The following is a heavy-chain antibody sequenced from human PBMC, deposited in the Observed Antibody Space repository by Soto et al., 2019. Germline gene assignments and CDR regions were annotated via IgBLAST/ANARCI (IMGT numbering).Heavy chain of an antibody. D-gene: IGHD5-12*01. CDR3: ARRKYSGDHFPPDFDY. V-gene: IGHV3-23*01. CDR1: GFSFDTYA. J-gene: IGHJ4*02. CDR2: ISGGGGRT. Sequence: HPGGSLRLSCEVSGFSFDTYAMSWVRQAPGKGLEWVSTISGGGGRTYYADSVKGRFTISRDNSKNTLDLQINSLRAEDTALYYCARRKYSGDHFPPDFDYWGQGTLVTVSS.